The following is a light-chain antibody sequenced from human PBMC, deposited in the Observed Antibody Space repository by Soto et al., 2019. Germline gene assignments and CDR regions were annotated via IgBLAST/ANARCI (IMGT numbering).Light chain of an antibody. J-gene: IGLJ3*02. CDR3: PTWDDSLDGGVV. CDR2: DDN. V-gene: IGLV1-44*01. Sequence: QSVLAQPPSASGTPGQSVTISCSGSSSNIGGNTVNWYQVLPGAAPRLLIYDDNRRPSGVPDRFSGSKSGTSSTLAISGLQSQDEADYYCPTWDDSLDGGVVFGGGTKLTVL. CDR1: SSNIGGNT.